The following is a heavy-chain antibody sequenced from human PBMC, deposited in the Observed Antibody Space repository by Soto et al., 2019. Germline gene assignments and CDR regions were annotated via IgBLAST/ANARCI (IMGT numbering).Heavy chain of an antibody. D-gene: IGHD3-22*01. V-gene: IGHV4-34*01. Sequence: SETLSLTCAVYGGSFSGYYWSWIRQPPGKGLEWIGEINHSGSTNYNPSLKSRVTISVDTSKNQFSLKLSSVTAADTAVYYCARWYYDRSGQREKAGMDVWGQGTTVTVSS. J-gene: IGHJ6*02. CDR1: GGSFSGYY. CDR2: INHSGST. CDR3: ARWYYDRSGQREKAGMDV.